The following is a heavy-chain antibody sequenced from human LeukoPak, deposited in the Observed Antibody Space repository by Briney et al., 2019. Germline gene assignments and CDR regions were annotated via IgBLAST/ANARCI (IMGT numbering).Heavy chain of an antibody. CDR3: ARARWDY. D-gene: IGHD2-15*01. Sequence: GGSLRLSCAASEFTFSSYPMHWVRQAPGKGLEWVAVISYDGSSKYYADSVKDRFTISRDNSKNTLYLQMNSLRAEDTAVYYCARARWDYWGQGTLVTVSS. CDR2: ISYDGSSK. V-gene: IGHV3-30-3*01. CDR1: EFTFSSYP. J-gene: IGHJ4*02.